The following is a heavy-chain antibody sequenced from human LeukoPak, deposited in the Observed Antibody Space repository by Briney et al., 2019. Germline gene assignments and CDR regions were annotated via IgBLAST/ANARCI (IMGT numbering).Heavy chain of an antibody. CDR3: AVGFGELLYGLLDY. D-gene: IGHD3-10*01. CDR1: GGSISSYY. V-gene: IGHV4-59*01. CDR2: IYYSGST. Sequence: SETLSLTCTVSGGSISSYYWSWIRQPPGKGLEWIGYIYYSGSTNYNPSLKSRVTISVDTSKNQFSLKLSSVTAADTAVYYCAVGFGELLYGLLDYWGQGTLVTVSS. J-gene: IGHJ4*02.